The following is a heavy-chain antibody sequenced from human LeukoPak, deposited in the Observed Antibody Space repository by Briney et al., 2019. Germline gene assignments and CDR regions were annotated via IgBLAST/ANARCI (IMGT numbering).Heavy chain of an antibody. J-gene: IGHJ4*02. CDR2: ISGSGGST. CDR1: GFTFSSYA. D-gene: IGHD3-22*01. Sequence: GGSLRLSCAASGFTFSSYAMSWVRQAPGKGLEWVSAISGSGGSTYYADSVKGRFTISRDNSKNTLYLQMNSLRAEDTAVYYCAKDRGSYYYDSSGYFDYWGQGTLVTVSS. V-gene: IGHV3-23*01. CDR3: AKDRGSYYYDSSGYFDY.